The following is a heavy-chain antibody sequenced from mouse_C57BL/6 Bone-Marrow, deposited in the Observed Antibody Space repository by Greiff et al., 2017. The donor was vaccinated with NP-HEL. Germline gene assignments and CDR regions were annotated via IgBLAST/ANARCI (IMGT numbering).Heavy chain of an antibody. J-gene: IGHJ3*01. D-gene: IGHD2-3*01. CDR2: IDPENGDT. V-gene: IGHV14-4*01. Sequence: VQLKQSGAELVRPGASVKLSCTASGFNIKDDYMHWVKQRPEQGLEWIGWIDPENGDTEYASKFQGKAIITADTSSNTAYLQLSSLTSEDTAVYYCTTMAYDPAFAYWGQGTLVTVSA. CDR1: GFNIKDDY. CDR3: TTMAYDPAFAY.